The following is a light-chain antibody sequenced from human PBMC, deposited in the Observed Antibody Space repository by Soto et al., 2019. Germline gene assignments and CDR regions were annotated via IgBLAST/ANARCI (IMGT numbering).Light chain of an antibody. V-gene: IGKV3-15*01. CDR2: DTS. Sequence: EIVMTQSPATLSVSPGERATLSCRASQTVSSNLAWYQQKPGQAPRLLIYDTSTRATGIPARFSGSGSGTEFTLTISSLQSEDFAVYYCQQYNNWPPRTFGGGTKVDIX. CDR1: QTVSSN. CDR3: QQYNNWPPRT. J-gene: IGKJ4*01.